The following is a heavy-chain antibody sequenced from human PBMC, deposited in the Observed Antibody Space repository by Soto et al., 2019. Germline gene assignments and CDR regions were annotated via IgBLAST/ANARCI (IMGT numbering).Heavy chain of an antibody. CDR2: IFLNDER. CDR3: AQTEDGGRSRTPAGWFDA. D-gene: IGHD2-15*01. J-gene: IGHJ5*02. Sequence: QVTLKESGPVLVKPTETLTLTCTVSGFSLSNAGMGVSWIRQPPGKALEWLAHIFLNDERRFSTSLKNRLTISKDTFNSQVVLIMTHMDPVDTATYYCAQTEDGGRSRTPAGWFDAWGQGTLVTVSS. V-gene: IGHV2-26*01. CDR1: GFSLSNAGMG.